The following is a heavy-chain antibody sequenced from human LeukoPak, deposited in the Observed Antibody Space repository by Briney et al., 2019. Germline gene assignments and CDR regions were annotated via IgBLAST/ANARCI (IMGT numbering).Heavy chain of an antibody. CDR3: ARDRNWGPYYYYYMDV. Sequence: SVKVSCRASGGTFSSYAISWVRQAPGQGLEWMGGIIPIFGTANYAQKFQGRVTITADESTSTAYMELSSLRSEDTAVYYCARDRNWGPYYYYYMDVWGKGTTVTVSS. V-gene: IGHV1-69*13. J-gene: IGHJ6*03. D-gene: IGHD7-27*01. CDR1: GGTFSSYA. CDR2: IIPIFGTA.